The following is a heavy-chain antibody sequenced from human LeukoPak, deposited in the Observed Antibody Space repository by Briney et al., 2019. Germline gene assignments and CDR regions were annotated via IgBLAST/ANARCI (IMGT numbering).Heavy chain of an antibody. V-gene: IGHV1-18*01. CDR2: ITTYNGNT. CDR1: GYTFPSYA. D-gene: IGHD6-25*01. J-gene: IGHJ4*02. Sequence: ASVKVSRKASGYTFPSYAFSWVRQAPGQGLEWMGWITTYNGNTDYAQNLQGRVTLTTDTSTSTAYMELRGLRSDDTAVYFCARVAAGLDYWGQGTLVTVSS. CDR3: ARVAAGLDY.